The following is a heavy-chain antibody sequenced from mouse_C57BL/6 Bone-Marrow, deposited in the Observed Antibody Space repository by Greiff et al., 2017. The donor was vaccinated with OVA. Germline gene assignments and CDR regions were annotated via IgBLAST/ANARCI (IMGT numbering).Heavy chain of an antibody. CDR3: ARSAYYDYAMDY. CDR2: IYPRSGNT. J-gene: IGHJ4*01. V-gene: IGHV1-81*01. Sequence: VMLQQSGAELARPGASVKLSCKASGYTFTSYGISWVKQRTGQGLEWIGEIYPRSGNTYYNEKFKGKATLTADKSSSTAYMELRSLTSEDSAVYFCARSAYYDYAMDYWGQGTSVTVSS. CDR1: GYTFTSYG. D-gene: IGHD1-1*01.